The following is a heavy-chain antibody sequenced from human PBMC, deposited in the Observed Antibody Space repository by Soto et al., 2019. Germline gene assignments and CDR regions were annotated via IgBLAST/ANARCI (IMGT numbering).Heavy chain of an antibody. CDR1: GFTFTGYG. CDR2: IWYDGSKK. V-gene: IGHV3-33*01. Sequence: QVQLVESGGGVVQPGRSLRLSCSTSGFTFTGYGIHWVRQAPGKGLEWVAVIWYDGSKKYYGDSVKGRFTVSRDDSKNMLYLDMNSLRDDDTARYYCATDRAVTHLDSWGQGTLVTVSS. J-gene: IGHJ4*02. D-gene: IGHD4-17*01. CDR3: ATDRAVTHLDS.